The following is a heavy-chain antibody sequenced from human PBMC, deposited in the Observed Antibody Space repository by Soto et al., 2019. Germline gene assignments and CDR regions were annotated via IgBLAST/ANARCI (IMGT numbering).Heavy chain of an antibody. D-gene: IGHD3-10*01. Sequence: EVQLVESGGGLVQPGRSLRLCCAASGFTFDDYAMHWVRQVPGKGLEWVSEISWNSGKMDDADSVKGRFTISRDNAKNSLYLQMNGLRTEDTALYYCAKDMGPGEVLYDGIDIWGQGTMVIVSS. V-gene: IGHV3-9*01. J-gene: IGHJ3*02. CDR2: ISWNSGKM. CDR1: GFTFDDYA. CDR3: AKDMGPGEVLYDGIDI.